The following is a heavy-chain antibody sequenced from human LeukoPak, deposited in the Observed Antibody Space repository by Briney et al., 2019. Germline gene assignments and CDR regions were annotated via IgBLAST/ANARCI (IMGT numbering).Heavy chain of an antibody. CDR2: INHSGST. D-gene: IGHD6-13*01. CDR1: GGSFSGYY. J-gene: IGHJ4*02. Sequence: SETLSLTCAVYGGSFSGYYWSWIRQPPGKGLEWIGEINHSGSTNYNPSLKSRLTISVETSKNEFSLNLTSVTAADTAVYYCARMKYSSNIDYWGQGSLVTVSS. V-gene: IGHV4-34*01. CDR3: ARMKYSSNIDY.